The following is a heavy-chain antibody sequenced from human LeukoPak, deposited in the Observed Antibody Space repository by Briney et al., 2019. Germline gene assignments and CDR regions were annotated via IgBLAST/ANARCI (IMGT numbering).Heavy chain of an antibody. CDR1: GGSISSYY. D-gene: IGHD3-9*01. Sequence: SETLSLTCTVSGGSISSYYWSWIRQPAGKGLEWIGRIYTSGSTNYNPSLKSRVTMSVDTSKNQFSLKLRSVTAADTAVYYCARPPRDYDILTAYYSTDAFEFWAQGKWSPSL. CDR3: ARPPRDYDILTAYYSTDAFEF. CDR2: IYTSGST. V-gene: IGHV4-4*07. J-gene: IGHJ3*01.